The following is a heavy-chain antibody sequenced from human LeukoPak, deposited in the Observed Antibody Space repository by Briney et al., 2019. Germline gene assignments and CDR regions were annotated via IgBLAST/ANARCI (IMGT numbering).Heavy chain of an antibody. Sequence: ASVKVSCKASGYTFTSYYMHWVRQAPGQGLEWMGLINPTGGSTGYAQKFQGRVTMTRDMSTSTDYMELSSLRSEDTAVYYCARGYYDSSGYSGSNYYYYMDVWGKGTTVTVSS. CDR1: GYTFTSYY. J-gene: IGHJ6*03. V-gene: IGHV1-46*01. CDR3: ARGYYDSSGYSGSNYYYYMDV. D-gene: IGHD3-22*01. CDR2: INPTGGST.